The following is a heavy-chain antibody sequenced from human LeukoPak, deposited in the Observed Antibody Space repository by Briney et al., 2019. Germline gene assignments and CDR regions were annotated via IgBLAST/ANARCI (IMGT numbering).Heavy chain of an antibody. Sequence: QTGGSPRLSCAASGFTVSSNYMSWVRQAPGKGLEWVSVIYSGGSTYYADSVKGRFTISRDNSKNTLYLQMNSLRAEDTAVYYCAREYTATLGANWFDPWGQGTLVTVSP. CDR3: AREYTATLGANWFDP. CDR1: GFTVSSNY. J-gene: IGHJ5*02. CDR2: IYSGGST. D-gene: IGHD5-18*01. V-gene: IGHV3-53*01.